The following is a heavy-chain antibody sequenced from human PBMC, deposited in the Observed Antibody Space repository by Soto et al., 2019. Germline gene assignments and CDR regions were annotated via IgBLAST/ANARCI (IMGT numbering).Heavy chain of an antibody. CDR1: GGSISSYY. D-gene: IGHD6-13*01. Sequence: SETLSLTCTVSGGSISSYYWSWIRQPPGKGLEWIGYIYYGGSTNYNPSIKSRVTISVDTSKNQFSLKLSSVTAADTAVYYCARTLNSEPLIAAAGVFDYWGQGTLVTVSS. J-gene: IGHJ4*02. CDR2: IYYGGST. V-gene: IGHV4-59*01. CDR3: ARTLNSEPLIAAAGVFDY.